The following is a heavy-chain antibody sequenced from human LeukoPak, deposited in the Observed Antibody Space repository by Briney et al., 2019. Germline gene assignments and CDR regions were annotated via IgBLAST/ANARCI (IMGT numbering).Heavy chain of an antibody. V-gene: IGHV7-4-1*02. Sequence: GASVKVSCKASGYTFTSYAMNWVRQAPGQGLEWMGWINTNTGNPTYAQGFTGRFVFSLDTSVSTAYLQISSLKAEDTAVYYCARNDDYYDSSGYYYLGWFDPRGQGTLVTVSS. CDR2: INTNTGNP. J-gene: IGHJ5*02. D-gene: IGHD3-22*01. CDR3: ARNDDYYDSSGYYYLGWFDP. CDR1: GYTFTSYA.